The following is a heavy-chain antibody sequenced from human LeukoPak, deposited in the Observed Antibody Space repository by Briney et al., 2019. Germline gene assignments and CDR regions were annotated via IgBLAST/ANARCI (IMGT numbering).Heavy chain of an antibody. D-gene: IGHD6-13*01. J-gene: IGHJ3*02. V-gene: IGHV3-21*01. CDR3: ATGQQLGAFDI. Sequence: GGSLRLSCAASGFTFSSYSMNWVRQAPGKGLEWVSSISSSSSYIYYADSVKGRFTISRDNAKNSLYLQMNSLRAEDTAVYYCATGQQLGAFDIWAQGTMVTVSS. CDR1: GFTFSSYS. CDR2: ISSSSSYI.